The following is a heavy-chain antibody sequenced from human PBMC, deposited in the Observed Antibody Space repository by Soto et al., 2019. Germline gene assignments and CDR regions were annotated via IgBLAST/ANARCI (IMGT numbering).Heavy chain of an antibody. D-gene: IGHD3-9*01. V-gene: IGHV5-51*01. CDR1: EYSFACYL. CDR3: ARHVRVTGHYKHYYYGLDV. CDR2: IYPGDSDT. J-gene: IGHJ6*02. Sequence: GGSLKISAKGSEYSFACYLVGWVRQMPGKGLEWMGIIYPGDSDTKYSPSFQGLVTMSVDKSISTAYLQWSSLKASDSALYYCARHVRVTGHYKHYYYGLDVWGQGTTVTVSS.